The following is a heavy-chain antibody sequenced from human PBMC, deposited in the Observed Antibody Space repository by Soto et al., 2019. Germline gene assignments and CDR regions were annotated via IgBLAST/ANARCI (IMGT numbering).Heavy chain of an antibody. Sequence: SETLSLTCAVSGDSISSSVWWTWVRQPPGKGLEWIGEVFHTGNTYYNPSLKSRLTMSVDKSRNEFSLKPTSVTAADTAIYYCARKAWVRFDYWGQGALVTVSS. J-gene: IGHJ4*02. CDR2: VFHTGNT. CDR3: ARKAWVRFDY. CDR1: GDSISSSVW. D-gene: IGHD7-27*01. V-gene: IGHV4-4*02.